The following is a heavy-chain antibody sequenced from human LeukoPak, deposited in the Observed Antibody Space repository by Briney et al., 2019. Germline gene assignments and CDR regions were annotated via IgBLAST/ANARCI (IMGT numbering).Heavy chain of an antibody. J-gene: IGHJ4*02. D-gene: IGHD3-9*01. V-gene: IGHV3-23*01. CDR3: ARVPYDILTGYYLFDY. Sequence: GGSLRLSCAASGFTFSSYAMSWVRQAPGKGLEWVSAISGSGGSTYYADSVKGRFTISRDNSKNTLYLQMNSLRAEDTAVYYCARVPYDILTGYYLFDYWGQGTLVTVSS. CDR1: GFTFSSYA. CDR2: ISGSGGST.